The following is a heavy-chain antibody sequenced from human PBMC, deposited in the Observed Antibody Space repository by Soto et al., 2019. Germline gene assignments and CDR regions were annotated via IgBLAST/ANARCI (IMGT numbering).Heavy chain of an antibody. Sequence: ASVKVSCKASGYTFTTYGINWVRRAPGQGLEWMGWISAYNGDTNYAQKLQGRVTMTTDTSTSTAYMELRSLRSEDTALYYCAGLLLPAIIVGRTGSTNYYGMDDWGQGNTVPVSS. CDR2: ISAYNGDT. D-gene: IGHD1-26*01. CDR1: GYTFTTYG. V-gene: IGHV1-18*01. J-gene: IGHJ6*02. CDR3: AGLLLPAIIVGRTGSTNYYGMDD.